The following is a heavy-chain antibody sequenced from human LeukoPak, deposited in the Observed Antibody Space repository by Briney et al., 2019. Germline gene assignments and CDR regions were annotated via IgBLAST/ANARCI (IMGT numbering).Heavy chain of an antibody. CDR2: IYSGGST. Sequence: GGSLRLSCAASGFTVSSNYMSWVRQAPGKGLEWVSVIYSGGSTYYADSVKGRFTISRDNAKNSLYLQMNSLRAEDTALYHCARDMVGAFDIWGQGTMVTVSS. J-gene: IGHJ3*02. D-gene: IGHD3-10*01. CDR1: GFTVSSNY. CDR3: ARDMVGAFDI. V-gene: IGHV3-66*01.